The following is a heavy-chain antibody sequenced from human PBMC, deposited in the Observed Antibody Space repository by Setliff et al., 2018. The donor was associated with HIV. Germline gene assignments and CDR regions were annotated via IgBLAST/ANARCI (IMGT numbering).Heavy chain of an antibody. J-gene: IGHJ4*02. Sequence: PGGSLRLSCAASGFTFSSYWMHWVRQAPGKGLVWVFGMNTDGSSTRYADSVKGRFTISRDNAKNMLYLQMNSLSADDTAVYYCVRGSGYYYFDNWGQGVLVTVSS. D-gene: IGHD3-22*01. CDR3: VRGSGYYYFDN. CDR2: MNTDGSST. CDR1: GFTFSSYW. V-gene: IGHV3-74*01.